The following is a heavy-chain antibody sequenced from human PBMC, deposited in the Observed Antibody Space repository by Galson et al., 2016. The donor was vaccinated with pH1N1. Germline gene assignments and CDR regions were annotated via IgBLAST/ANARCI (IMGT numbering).Heavy chain of an antibody. J-gene: IGHJ5*02. D-gene: IGHD3-3*01. V-gene: IGHV4-61*02. CDR3: ARESLEWLIISGHRVELNWFDA. CDR1: GGSISSDSDY. Sequence: TLSLTCTVSGGSISSDSDYWTWIRQPAGKGLEWIGRVSGTGTTNYNPSLKSRVTISTDTSKNQFSLKMASVTAADTAVYFCARESLEWLIISGHRVELNWFDAWGQGTLVTVSS. CDR2: VSGTGTT.